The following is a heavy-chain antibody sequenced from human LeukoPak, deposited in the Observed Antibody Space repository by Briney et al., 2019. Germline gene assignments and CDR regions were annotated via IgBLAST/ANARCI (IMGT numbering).Heavy chain of an antibody. Sequence: GGSLRLSCATSRFTFRSYGMHSVRQAPANGPEWVAVISFDGSNKYYADSVKGRFTISRDNSKNTLYLQMNSLRAEDTAVYYCPRKYDSSGYFDYWGRGTLVTVSS. J-gene: IGHJ4*02. CDR3: PRKYDSSGYFDY. CDR1: RFTFRSYG. D-gene: IGHD3-22*01. V-gene: IGHV3-30*12. CDR2: ISFDGSNK.